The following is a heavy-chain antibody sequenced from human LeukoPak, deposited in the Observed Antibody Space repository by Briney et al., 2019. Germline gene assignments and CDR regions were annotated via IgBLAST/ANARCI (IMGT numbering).Heavy chain of an antibody. J-gene: IGHJ3*02. Sequence: GGSLRLSCAAPGFTFSSYSMNWVRQAPGKGLEWVSYISSSSSTIYYADSVKGRFTISRDNAKNSLYLQMNSLRAEDTAVYYCARGRTAGRSAFDIWGQGTMVTASS. CDR2: ISSSSSTI. V-gene: IGHV3-48*04. D-gene: IGHD4-17*01. CDR3: ARGRTAGRSAFDI. CDR1: GFTFSSYS.